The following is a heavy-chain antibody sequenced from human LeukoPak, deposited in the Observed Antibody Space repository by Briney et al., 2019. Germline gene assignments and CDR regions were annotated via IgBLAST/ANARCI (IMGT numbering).Heavy chain of an antibody. CDR2: IYHSGST. V-gene: IGHV4-38-2*01. D-gene: IGHD1-7*01. J-gene: IGHJ3*02. CDR3: ARLITGTTTAFDI. Sequence: PSETLSLTCAVYTFSISSGYYWGWIRQPPGKGLEWIGSIYHSGSTYYNPSLKSRVTISVDTSTNQFSLKLSSVTVADTAVYYCARLITGTTTAFDIWGQGTMVTVSS. CDR1: TFSISSGYY.